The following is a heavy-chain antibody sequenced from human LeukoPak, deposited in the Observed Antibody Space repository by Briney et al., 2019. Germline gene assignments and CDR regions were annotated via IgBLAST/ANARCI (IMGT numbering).Heavy chain of an antibody. J-gene: IGHJ4*02. CDR1: GFSFSSYA. CDR2: ITDSGGST. D-gene: IGHD6-6*01. V-gene: IGHV3-23*01. CDR3: AKGSSSSRPYYFDF. Sequence: GGSLRLSCAASGFSFSSYAMSWVRQAPGKGLEWVSAITDSGGSTYHADFVKGRFTISRDNSKNTLFLQMNSLRVEDTAIYYCAKGSSSSRPYYFDFWGQGTLVTVSS.